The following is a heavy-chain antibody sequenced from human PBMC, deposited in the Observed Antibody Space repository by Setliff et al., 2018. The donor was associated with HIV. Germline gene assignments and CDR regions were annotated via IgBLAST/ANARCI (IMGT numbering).Heavy chain of an antibody. Sequence: ASVKVSCKASGYTFISYDINWVRQAPGQGLEWMGWISAYNGNTRYAQKLQGRVTITTDASTSTAYMELRSLRSEDTAVYYCARESGSYYRDLDYWGQGTLVTVSS. CDR2: ISAYNGNT. V-gene: IGHV1-18*01. CDR3: ARESGSYYRDLDY. D-gene: IGHD1-26*01. J-gene: IGHJ4*02. CDR1: GYTFISYD.